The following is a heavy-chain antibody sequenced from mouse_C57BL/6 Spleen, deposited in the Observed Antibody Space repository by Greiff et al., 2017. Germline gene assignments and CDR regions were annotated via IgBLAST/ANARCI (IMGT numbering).Heavy chain of an antibody. V-gene: IGHV14-3*01. D-gene: IGHD1-1*01. CDR1: GFNIKNTY. CDR3: ARSRDYYGSSPDY. CDR2: IDPANGNT. Sequence: VQLKVSVAELVRPGASVKLSCTASGFNIKNTYMHWVKQRPEQGLEWIGRIDPANGNTKYAPKFQGKATITADTSSNTAYLQLSSLTSEDTAIYYCARSRDYYGSSPDYWGQGTTLTVSS. J-gene: IGHJ2*01.